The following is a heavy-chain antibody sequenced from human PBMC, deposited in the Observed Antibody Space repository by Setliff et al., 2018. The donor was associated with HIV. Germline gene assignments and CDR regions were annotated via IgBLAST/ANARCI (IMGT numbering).Heavy chain of an antibody. Sequence: GGSLRLSCAASGFTFSAHGMHWVRQAPGKGLEWVAFINYDESSEYYVDSVKGRVTISRDNSKNTVDLQMNSLRAEDTAVYYCARDQWGYSYGYYYYYYMDVWGKGTTVTVSS. D-gene: IGHD5-18*01. V-gene: IGHV3-30*02. CDR2: INYDESSE. CDR3: ARDQWGYSYGYYYYYYMDV. J-gene: IGHJ6*03. CDR1: GFTFSAHG.